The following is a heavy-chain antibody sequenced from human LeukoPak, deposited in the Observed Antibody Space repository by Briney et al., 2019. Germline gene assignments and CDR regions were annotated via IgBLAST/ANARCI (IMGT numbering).Heavy chain of an antibody. J-gene: IGHJ4*02. CDR1: GFTFSSYA. CDR2: ISYDGSNK. D-gene: IGHD6-19*01. CDR3: ARAYSSGWYTTMGY. Sequence: PGRSLRLACAASGFTFSSYAMHWVRQAPGKWLEWVAVISYDGSNKYYEDSVKGRFTIYKANSKNTLYLQMNSLRAEDPAVYYCARAYSSGWYTTMGYWGQGTLVTVSS. V-gene: IGHV3-30*04.